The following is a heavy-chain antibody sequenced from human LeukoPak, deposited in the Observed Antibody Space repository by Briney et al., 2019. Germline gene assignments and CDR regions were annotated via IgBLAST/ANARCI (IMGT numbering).Heavy chain of an antibody. V-gene: IGHV1-8*01. D-gene: IGHD2-2*01. CDR3: ARGLGCSSTSCYEAYYYGMDV. CDR2: MNPNSGNT. Sequence: ASVKVSCKASGYTFTSYDINWERQATGQGLEWMGWMNPNSGNTGYAQKFQGRVTMTRNTSISTAYMELSSLRSEDTAVYYCARGLGCSSTSCYEAYYYGMDVWGQGTTVTVSS. CDR1: GYTFTSYD. J-gene: IGHJ6*02.